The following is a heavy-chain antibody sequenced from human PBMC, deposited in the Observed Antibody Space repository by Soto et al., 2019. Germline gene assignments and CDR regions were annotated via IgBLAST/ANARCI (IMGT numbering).Heavy chain of an antibody. J-gene: IGHJ4*02. CDR2: ISGSGGST. Sequence: GGSLRLSCAASGFTFSSYAMSWVRQAPGKGLEWVSAISGSGGSTYYADSVKGRFTISRDNSKNTLYLQMNSLRAKDTAVYYCAKDQPYYGSGSYYPFDYWGQGTLVTVSS. D-gene: IGHD3-10*01. CDR3: AKDQPYYGSGSYYPFDY. CDR1: GFTFSSYA. V-gene: IGHV3-23*01.